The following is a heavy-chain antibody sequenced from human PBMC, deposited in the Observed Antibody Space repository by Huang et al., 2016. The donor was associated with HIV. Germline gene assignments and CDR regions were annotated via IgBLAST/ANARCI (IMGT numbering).Heavy chain of an antibody. CDR2: IGSDSSYI. CDR3: AYQQWLVGGLNH. Sequence: EVELVESGGGLVKPGGSLRLSCAASGFAFSSYGMNWVRQAPVKGRGWVAFIGSDSSYIYYADSVKGRVTISRDNAKSSIYLQLDSLRAEDTAVYYCAYQQWLVGGLNHWGQGTLVVVSS. D-gene: IGHD6-19*01. J-gene: IGHJ5*02. V-gene: IGHV3-21*02. CDR1: GFAFSSYG.